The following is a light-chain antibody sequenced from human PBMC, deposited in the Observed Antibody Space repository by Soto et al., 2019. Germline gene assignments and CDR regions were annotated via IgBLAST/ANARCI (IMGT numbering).Light chain of an antibody. Sequence: DIPMTQSPSTLSASVGDRVTITCRASQSISSWLAWYQQKPGKAPKLLIYKASSLERGVPSRFSGSGSGTEFTLTISSLQPDDFATYYCQQYGTFGQGTKVEIK. CDR2: KAS. V-gene: IGKV1-5*03. J-gene: IGKJ1*01. CDR1: QSISSW. CDR3: QQYGT.